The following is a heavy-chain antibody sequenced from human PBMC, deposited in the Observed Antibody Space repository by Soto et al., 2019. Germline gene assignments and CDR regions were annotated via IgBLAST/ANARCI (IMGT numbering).Heavy chain of an antibody. CDR2: IYYSGST. V-gene: IGHV4-39*07. CDR3: ASYVAFGVARNKSNWFDP. J-gene: IGHJ5*02. Sequence: SETLSLTCTVSGGSISSSSYYWGWIRQPPGKGLEWIGGIYYSGSTYYNPSLKSRVTISVDTSKNQFSLKLSSVTAADTAVYYCASYVAFGVARNKSNWFDPWGQGTLVTVSS. D-gene: IGHD3-3*01. CDR1: GGSISSSSYY.